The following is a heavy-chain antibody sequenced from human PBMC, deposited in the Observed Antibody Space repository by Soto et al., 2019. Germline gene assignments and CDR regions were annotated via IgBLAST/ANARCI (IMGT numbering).Heavy chain of an antibody. Sequence: EVQLVESGGGLVQPGGSLRLSCAASGFTFSSYSMNWVRQAPGKGLEWVSYISSSSSTIYYADSVKGRFTISRDNAKNSRYLQMNSLRAEDTAVYYCARDTDGVMVRGVYYYYYGMDVWGQGTTVTVSS. V-gene: IGHV3-48*01. CDR1: GFTFSSYS. J-gene: IGHJ6*02. D-gene: IGHD3-10*01. CDR3: ARDTDGVMVRGVYYYYYGMDV. CDR2: ISSSSSTI.